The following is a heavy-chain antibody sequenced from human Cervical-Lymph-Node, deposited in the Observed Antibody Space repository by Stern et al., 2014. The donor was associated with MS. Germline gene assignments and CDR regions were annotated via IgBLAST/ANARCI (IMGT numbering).Heavy chain of an antibody. Sequence: EMQLVESGGGLIQPGGSLRLSCAASGFTVSGSFMTWVRQAPGKGLEWISVIYSGGNPYYADSVKGRFSLSTDNSRNTLDLQMSSLRVEDTAVYYCARTYDLWSGYYDYAMDVWGQGTTVTVSS. CDR1: GFTVSGSF. V-gene: IGHV3-53*01. CDR2: IYSGGNP. J-gene: IGHJ6*02. CDR3: ARTYDLWSGYYDYAMDV. D-gene: IGHD3-3*01.